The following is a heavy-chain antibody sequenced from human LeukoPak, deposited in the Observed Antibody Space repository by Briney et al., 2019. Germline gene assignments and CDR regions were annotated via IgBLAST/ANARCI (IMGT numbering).Heavy chain of an antibody. Sequence: SETLSLTCTVSGASIGSYFWSWIRQPPGKGLEWIGYIYYGGGTNYNPSFESRNTISVDTPKNRISLNLTSVTASDTAIYYCARERGDYDSDNWFDSWGQGTLVTVSS. V-gene: IGHV4-59*01. CDR1: GASIGSYF. J-gene: IGHJ5*01. CDR2: IYYGGGT. D-gene: IGHD4-17*01. CDR3: ARERGDYDSDNWFDS.